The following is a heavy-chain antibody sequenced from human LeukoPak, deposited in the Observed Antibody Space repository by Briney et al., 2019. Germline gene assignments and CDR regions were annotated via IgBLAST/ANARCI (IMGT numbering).Heavy chain of an antibody. D-gene: IGHD1-20*01. Sequence: PSETLSLTCTVSGGSIDSRSYYRGWIRQPPGKGLEWIGSIYYSGSTYYNPSLRSRVTISEDTSKNQFSLKLSSVTAADTAVYYCARHGVRGRYNWNDGHNWFDPWGQGTLVTVSS. CDR1: GGSIDSRSYY. CDR3: ARHGVRGRYNWNDGHNWFDP. J-gene: IGHJ5*02. CDR2: IYYSGST. V-gene: IGHV4-39*01.